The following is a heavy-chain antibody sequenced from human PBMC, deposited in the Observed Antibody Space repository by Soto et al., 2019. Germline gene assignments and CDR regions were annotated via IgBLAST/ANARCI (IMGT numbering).Heavy chain of an antibody. CDR1: GFTFSSYA. D-gene: IGHD2-21*02. V-gene: IGHV3-30-3*01. J-gene: IGHJ5*02. CDR2: ISYDGSNK. CDR3: ARATEPIVVVTDWFDP. Sequence: PGRSLRLSCAASGFTFSSYAMHWVRQAPGKGLEWVAVISYDGSNKYYADSVKGRVTITRDTSASTAYMELSSLRSEDTAVYYCARATEPIVVVTDWFDPWGQGTLVTVSS.